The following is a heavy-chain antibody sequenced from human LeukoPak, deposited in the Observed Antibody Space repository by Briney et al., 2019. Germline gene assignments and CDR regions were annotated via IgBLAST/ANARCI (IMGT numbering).Heavy chain of an antibody. J-gene: IGHJ3*02. CDR3: ARRGGPDI. V-gene: IGHV5-51*01. D-gene: IGHD3-10*01. CDR1: GYTFTTYW. CDR2: IYPGDFDT. Sequence: GESLRISCKGSGYTFTTYWIGWVRQMPGKGLEWMGIIYPGDFDTRYSPSFQGQATISVDKSINTAYLQWRSLKTSDTAMYYCARRGGPDIWGQGTMVTVSS.